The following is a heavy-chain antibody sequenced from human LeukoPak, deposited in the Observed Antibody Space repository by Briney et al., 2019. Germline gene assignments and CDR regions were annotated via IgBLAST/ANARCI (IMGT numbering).Heavy chain of an antibody. D-gene: IGHD2-2*01. CDR3: ARAEDCSSTSCPLGYMDV. CDR1: GGTFSSYA. Sequence: SVKVSCTASGGTFSSYAISWVRQAPGQGLEWMGGIIPIFGTANYAQKFQGRVTITTDESTSTAYMELSSLRSEDTAVYYCARAEDCSSTSCPLGYMDVWGKGTTVTVSS. V-gene: IGHV1-69*05. CDR2: IIPIFGTA. J-gene: IGHJ6*03.